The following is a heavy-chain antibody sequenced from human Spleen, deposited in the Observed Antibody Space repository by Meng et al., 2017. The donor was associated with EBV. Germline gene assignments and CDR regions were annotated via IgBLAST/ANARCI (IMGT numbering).Heavy chain of an antibody. CDR3: AKDLSGRFDP. V-gene: IGHV3-30*18. J-gene: IGHJ5*02. CDR1: GFIFSGYG. Sequence: QGQLGGSGGGVVPPGRSLRLSFAASGFIFSGYGFHWVRQAPGKGPEWVAIIPSDASHNKYYADSVKGRFTISRDNSKNTLYLQMNSLKIEDTAVYYCAKDLSGRFDPWGQGTLVTVSS. D-gene: IGHD1-14*01. CDR2: IPSDASHNK.